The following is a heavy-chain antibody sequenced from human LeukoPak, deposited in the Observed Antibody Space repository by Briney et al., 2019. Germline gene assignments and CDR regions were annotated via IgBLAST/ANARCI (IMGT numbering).Heavy chain of an antibody. CDR2: IYTSGST. V-gene: IGHV4-4*07. D-gene: IGHD1-26*01. CDR3: ASQRGGSYYTWFDP. Sequence: PSETLSLTCTVSGGSISSYYWSWIRQPAGEGLEWIGRIYTSGSTNYNPSLKSRVTMSVDTSKNQFSLKLSSVTAADTAVYYCASQRGGSYYTWFDPWGQGTLVTVSS. CDR1: GGSISSYY. J-gene: IGHJ5*02.